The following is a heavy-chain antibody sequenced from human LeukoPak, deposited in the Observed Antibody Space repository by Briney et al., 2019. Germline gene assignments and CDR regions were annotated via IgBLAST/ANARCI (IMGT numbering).Heavy chain of an antibody. CDR3: ARVEMATIGDY. J-gene: IGHJ4*02. V-gene: IGHV3-21*01. Sequence: GGSLRLSCAASGFTFSSYSMNWVRRAPGKGLEWVSYISSGSSYIFYADSVKGRFTISRDNAKDSLYLQMNSLRAADTAVYYCARVEMATIGDYWGQGTLVTVSS. CDR1: GFTFSSYS. CDR2: ISSGSSYI. D-gene: IGHD5-24*01.